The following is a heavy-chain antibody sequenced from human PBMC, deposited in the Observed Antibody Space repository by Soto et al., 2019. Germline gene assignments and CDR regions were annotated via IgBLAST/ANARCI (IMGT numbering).Heavy chain of an antibody. Sequence: GGSLRLSCAASGFTFTSYALSWVRQAPGKGLEWVSTVTDSGGKTYYADSVKGRFTISRDNSKNTLYLQMNSLRAEDTAVYYCAKGRGGSYYYYFDCWGQGTLVTVSS. J-gene: IGHJ4*02. CDR2: VTDSGGKT. V-gene: IGHV3-23*01. CDR1: GFTFTSYA. CDR3: AKGRGGSYYYYFDC. D-gene: IGHD1-26*01.